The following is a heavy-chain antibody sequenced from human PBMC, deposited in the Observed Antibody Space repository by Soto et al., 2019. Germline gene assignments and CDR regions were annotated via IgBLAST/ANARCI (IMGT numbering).Heavy chain of an antibody. CDR2: IYYSGST. CDR1: GGSIISYY. Sequence: SETLALTCAVSGGSIISYYCSWSRQPPGKLLEWIAYIYYSGSTNYNPSLKSRCTISVDMSKNQFSLKLSSVTAADTAVYYCARHELMVRGVIKPGPIAYWGQ. D-gene: IGHD3-10*01. J-gene: IGHJ4*02. V-gene: IGHV4-59*08. CDR3: ARHELMVRGVIKPGPIAY.